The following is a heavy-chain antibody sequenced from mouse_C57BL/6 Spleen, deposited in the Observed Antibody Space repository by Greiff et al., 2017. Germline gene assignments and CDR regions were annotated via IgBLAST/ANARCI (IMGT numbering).Heavy chain of an antibody. Sequence: VKLQPPGAELVRPGSSVKLSCKASGYTFTSYWMHWVKQRPIQGLEWIGNIDPSDSETHYNQKFKDKATLTVDKSSSTAYMQLSSLTSEDSAVYDCARGDKGNAMDYWGQGTSVTVSS. CDR1: GYTFTSYW. CDR3: ARGDKGNAMDY. CDR2: IDPSDSET. D-gene: IGHD1-3*01. J-gene: IGHJ4*01. V-gene: IGHV1-52*01.